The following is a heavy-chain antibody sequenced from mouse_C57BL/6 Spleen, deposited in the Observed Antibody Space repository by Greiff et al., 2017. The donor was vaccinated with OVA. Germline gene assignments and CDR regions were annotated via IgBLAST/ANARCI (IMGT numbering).Heavy chain of an antibody. CDR3: ARDYYGSAPYAMDY. D-gene: IGHD1-1*01. J-gene: IGHJ4*01. CDR1: GYSITSGYY. Sequence: ESGPGLVKPSQSLSLTCSVPGYSITSGYYWNWIRQFPGNKLEWMGYISYDGSNNYNPSLKNRISITRDTSKNQFFLKLNSVTTEDTATYYCARDYYGSAPYAMDYWGQGTAVTVSS. CDR2: ISYDGSN. V-gene: IGHV3-6*01.